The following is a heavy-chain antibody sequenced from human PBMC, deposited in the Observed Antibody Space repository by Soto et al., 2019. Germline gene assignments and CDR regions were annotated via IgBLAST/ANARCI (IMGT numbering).Heavy chain of an antibody. V-gene: IGHV4-30-2*01. J-gene: IGHJ5*02. CDR2: IYHSGST. CDR1: GGSISSGGYS. D-gene: IGHD3-22*01. Sequence: PSETLSLTCAVSGGSISSGGYSWSWIRQPPGKGLEWIGYIYHSGSTYYNPSLKSRVTISVDTSKNQFSLKLSSVTAADTAVYYCARGLLHVYYYDSSGYSGRRNLADPWGQGTLVTVSS. CDR3: ARGLLHVYYYDSSGYSGRRNLADP.